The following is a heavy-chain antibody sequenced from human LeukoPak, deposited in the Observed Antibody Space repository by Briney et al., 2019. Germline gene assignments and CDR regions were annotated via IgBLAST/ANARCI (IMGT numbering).Heavy chain of an antibody. CDR2: ISSSSSYI. J-gene: IGHJ4*02. V-gene: IGHV3-21*01. CDR1: GFTFSIYE. CDR3: ARGPSGYHNT. Sequence: PGGSLTHSRSASGFTFSIYEMNWVRHPPGERLEWFSSISSSSSYIHHAHSVKGRFTIARVNAKNLLYLQMNSRRADDRAVYYCARGPSGYHNTGGQGTLVTVSS. D-gene: IGHD5-12*01.